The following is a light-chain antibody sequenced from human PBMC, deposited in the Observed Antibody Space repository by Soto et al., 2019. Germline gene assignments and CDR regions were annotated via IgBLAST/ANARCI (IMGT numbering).Light chain of an antibody. J-gene: IGLJ1*01. CDR1: ISDVGDYNY. CDR2: EVS. V-gene: IGLV2-14*01. CDR3: SSYRTGNTYA. Sequence: QSVLTQPASVSGSPGQSITISCTGTISDVGDYNYVSWYQQHPDKAPKLLLYEVSNRPSGVSNRFSGSKSGITASLTISGLHAEDEADYYCSSYRTGNTYAFGSGTKVTVL.